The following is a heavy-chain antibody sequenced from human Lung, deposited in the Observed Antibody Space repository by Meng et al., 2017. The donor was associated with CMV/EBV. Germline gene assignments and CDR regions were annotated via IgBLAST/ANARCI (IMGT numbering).Heavy chain of an antibody. Sequence: ASVXVSXXASGYRLTAYYIHWVRQAPGQGLEWMGWIKSSDGGTLYAQKFQGRVTMTRDASIRTAYMELNSLTSDDSAVYFCATRSDYYLLYFFDYWGQGTPVTVSS. V-gene: IGHV1-2*02. CDR2: IKSSDGGT. D-gene: IGHD2-21*02. CDR1: GYRLTAYY. CDR3: ATRSDYYLLYFFDY. J-gene: IGHJ4*02.